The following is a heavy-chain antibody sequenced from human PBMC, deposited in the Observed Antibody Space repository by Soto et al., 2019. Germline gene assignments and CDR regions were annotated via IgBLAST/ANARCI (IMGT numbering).Heavy chain of an antibody. V-gene: IGHV3-30*18. CDR2: ISYDGSNK. Sequence: QVQLVESGGGVVQPGRSLRLSCAASGFTFSSYGMHWVRQAPGKGLEWVAVISYDGSNKYYADSVKGRFTISRDNSKNTLYLQMNSLRAEDTAVYYCAKDSATYSSGYYYPHDGMDVWGQGTTVTVSS. D-gene: IGHD3-22*01. J-gene: IGHJ6*02. CDR3: AKDSATYSSGYYYPHDGMDV. CDR1: GFTFSSYG.